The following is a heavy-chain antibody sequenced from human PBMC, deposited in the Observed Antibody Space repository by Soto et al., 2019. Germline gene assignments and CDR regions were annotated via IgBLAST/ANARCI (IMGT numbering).Heavy chain of an antibody. CDR2: MSDSGDKT. D-gene: IGHD3-3*01. Sequence: PGWSLRLSCTGSGFTLNTYAMTWVRQAPGKGLEWVSGMSDSGDKTYYADSVKGRLTISRDNSKSTLYLQMDSLRAEDTAIYYCAKETRVTILGVVIPQEDNYYGMDVWGQGTTVTVSS. CDR1: GFTLNTYA. V-gene: IGHV3-23*01. J-gene: IGHJ6*02. CDR3: AKETRVTILGVVIPQEDNYYGMDV.